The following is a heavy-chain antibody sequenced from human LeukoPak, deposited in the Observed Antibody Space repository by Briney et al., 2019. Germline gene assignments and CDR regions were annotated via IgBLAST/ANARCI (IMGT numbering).Heavy chain of an antibody. CDR1: GFTFSSYS. V-gene: IGHV3-21*01. J-gene: IGHJ4*02. CDR3: ARDAGYCSGGSCLTFDY. CDR2: ISSSSSYI. Sequence: GGSLRLSCAASGFTFSSYSMNWVRPAPGKGLEWVSSISSSSSYIYYADSVKGRFTISRDNAKNSLYLQMNSLRAEDTAVYYCARDAGYCSGGSCLTFDYWGQGTLVTVSS. D-gene: IGHD2-15*01.